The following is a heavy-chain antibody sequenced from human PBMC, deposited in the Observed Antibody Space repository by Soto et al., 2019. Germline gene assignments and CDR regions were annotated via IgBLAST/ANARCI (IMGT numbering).Heavy chain of an antibody. V-gene: IGHV3-30*18. Sequence: XGSLRLSCAAAGFTFSSYGMHWVRQAPVKGLEWVAVVSYDGRNKYYGDSVKGRFTISRDNSKNTLYLQMDSLRAEDTAVYYCAKQGDYDGLFHSWGQGTLVTVSS. CDR2: VSYDGRNK. J-gene: IGHJ4*02. CDR3: AKQGDYDGLFHS. D-gene: IGHD4-17*01. CDR1: GFTFSSYG.